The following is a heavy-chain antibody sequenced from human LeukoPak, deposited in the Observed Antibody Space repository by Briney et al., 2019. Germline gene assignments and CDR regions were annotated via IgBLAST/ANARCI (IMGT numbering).Heavy chain of an antibody. J-gene: IGHJ4*02. CDR2: IYYSGNT. Sequence: PSETLSLTCTVSGASINSYYWSWFRQPPGKGLEWIAYIYYSGNTNKNSSLKSRVTISVDTSKNQFSLKLSSVTAADTAVYYCARVGSTMARDYFDYWGQGTLVSVSS. CDR3: ARVGSTMARDYFDY. CDR1: GASINSYY. D-gene: IGHD3-10*01. V-gene: IGHV4-59*01.